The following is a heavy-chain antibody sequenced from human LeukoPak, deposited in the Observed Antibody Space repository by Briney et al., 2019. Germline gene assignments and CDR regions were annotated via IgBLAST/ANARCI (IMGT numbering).Heavy chain of an antibody. Sequence: GGSLRLSCAASGFTFSSYEMNWVRQAPGKGLEWVSKISSSGSAIYYADSVKGRFTISRDNAKSTLYLQLNSLRAEDTAVYYCVRAFNGNSYGYGFWGQGTLVTVSS. CDR2: ISSSGSAI. V-gene: IGHV3-48*03. J-gene: IGHJ4*02. D-gene: IGHD5-18*01. CDR3: VRAFNGNSYGYGF. CDR1: GFTFSSYE.